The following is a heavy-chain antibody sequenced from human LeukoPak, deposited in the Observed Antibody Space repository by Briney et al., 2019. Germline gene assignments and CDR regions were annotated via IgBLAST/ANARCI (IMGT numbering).Heavy chain of an antibody. CDR3: ARGNILSGYCFDF. CDR1: GDSITTYF. V-gene: IGHV4-59*12. Sequence: KPSETLSLTCTVSGDSITTYFWSWIRQPPGKGLEWVGEIHYTGGTSYNPSLKSRATISIDTSKNQSSLKLSSVTAADTAVYYCARGNILSGYCFDFWGQGALVTVSS. CDR2: IHYTGGT. J-gene: IGHJ4*02. D-gene: IGHD3-9*01.